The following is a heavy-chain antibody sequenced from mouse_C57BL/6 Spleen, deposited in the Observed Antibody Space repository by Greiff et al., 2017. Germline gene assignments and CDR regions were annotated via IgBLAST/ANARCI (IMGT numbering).Heavy chain of an antibody. D-gene: IGHD2-4*01. CDR2: IYPRDGST. J-gene: IGHJ2*01. CDR3: ARGRYDYDYFDY. CDR1: GYTFTDHT. V-gene: IGHV1-78*01. Sequence: QVQLQQSDAGLVKPGASVKISCKVSGYTFTDHTIHWMKQRPEQGLEWIGYIYPRDGSTKYNEKFKGKATVTADKCSSTAYMQLNSLTSEDSAVYFCARGRYDYDYFDYWGQGTTLTVSS.